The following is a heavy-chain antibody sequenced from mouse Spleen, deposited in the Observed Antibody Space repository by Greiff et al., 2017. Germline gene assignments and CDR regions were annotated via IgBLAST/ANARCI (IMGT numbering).Heavy chain of an antibody. Sequence: EVKLMESGGDLVKPGGSLKLSCAASGFTFSSYGMSWVRQTPDKRLEWVATISSGGSYTYYPDSVKGRFTISRDNAKNTLYLQMSSLKSEDTAMYYCASHYYGSSRYFDVWGTGTTVTVSS. D-gene: IGHD1-1*01. CDR2: ISSGGSYT. V-gene: IGHV5-6*01. J-gene: IGHJ1*03. CDR1: GFTFSSYG. CDR3: ASHYYGSSRYFDV.